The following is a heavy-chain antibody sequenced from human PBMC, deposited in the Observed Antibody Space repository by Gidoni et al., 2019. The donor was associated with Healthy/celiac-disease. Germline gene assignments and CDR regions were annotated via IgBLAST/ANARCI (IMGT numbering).Heavy chain of an antibody. CDR1: GFTFSSYS. CDR3: ARDRAADGDPPSPLRG. J-gene: IGHJ4*02. D-gene: IGHD4-17*01. V-gene: IGHV3-21*01. CDR2: ISSSSSYT. Sequence: EVQLVESGGGLVKPGGSLRLSCAASGFTFSSYSMNWVRQAPGKGLEWVSTISSSSSYTYYADSVKGRFTISRDNAKNSRYLQMNSLRAEDTAVYYCARDRAADGDPPSPLRGWGQGTLVTVSS.